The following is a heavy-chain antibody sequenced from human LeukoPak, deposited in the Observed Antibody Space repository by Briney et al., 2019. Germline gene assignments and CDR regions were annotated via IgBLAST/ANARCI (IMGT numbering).Heavy chain of an antibody. CDR2: IWSDGSIK. V-gene: IGHV3-30*02. Sequence: PGGSLRLSCAASGFTFSSYGMHWVRQAPGKGLEWVALIWSDGSIKNYADSAKGRFTISRDNTRNTLYLQMNSLRVEDTAVYYCAKESVGVTDFDYWGQGTLVTVSS. CDR1: GFTFSSYG. CDR3: AKESVGVTDFDY. J-gene: IGHJ4*02. D-gene: IGHD1-26*01.